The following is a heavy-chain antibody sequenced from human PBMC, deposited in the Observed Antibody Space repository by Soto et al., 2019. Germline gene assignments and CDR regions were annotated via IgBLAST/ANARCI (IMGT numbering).Heavy chain of an antibody. CDR3: AKGDYGDY. CDR1: GFSFNSYA. V-gene: IGHV3-23*01. Sequence: EVQLLESGGGLVQPGGPLKLSCAASGFSFNSYAMSWVRQAPGKGLEWVSAISGSGASTYYADSVKGRFTISRDNSKNTLYLQMNSLRAEDTAVYYCAKGDYGDYWGQGTLVTVSS. J-gene: IGHJ4*02. CDR2: ISGSGAST.